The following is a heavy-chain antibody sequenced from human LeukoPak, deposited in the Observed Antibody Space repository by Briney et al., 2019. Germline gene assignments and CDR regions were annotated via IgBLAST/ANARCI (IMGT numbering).Heavy chain of an antibody. D-gene: IGHD3-3*01. CDR3: AKYPPRGITIFGVVIGAFDI. CDR1: GFTFSSYA. J-gene: IGHJ3*02. Sequence: GGSLRLSCAASGFTFSSYAMHWVRQAPGKGLEWVSAISGSGGSTYYADSVKGRFTISRDNSKNTLYLQMNSLRAEDTAVYYCAKYPPRGITIFGVVIGAFDIWGQGTMVTVSS. CDR2: ISGSGGST. V-gene: IGHV3-23*01.